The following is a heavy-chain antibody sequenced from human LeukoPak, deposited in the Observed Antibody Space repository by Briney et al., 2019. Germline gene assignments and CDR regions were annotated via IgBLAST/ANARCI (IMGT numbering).Heavy chain of an antibody. J-gene: IGHJ3*02. CDR1: GGSISSSNYY. CDR2: IYTSGST. CDR3: ATINYYDSSGYSNDAFDI. Sequence: PSETLSLTCTVSGGSISSSNYYWSWIRQPAGKGLEWIGRIYTSGSTNYNPSLKSRVTISVDTSKNQFSLKLSSVTAADTAVYYCATINYYDSSGYSNDAFDIWGQGTMVTVSS. V-gene: IGHV4-61*02. D-gene: IGHD3-22*01.